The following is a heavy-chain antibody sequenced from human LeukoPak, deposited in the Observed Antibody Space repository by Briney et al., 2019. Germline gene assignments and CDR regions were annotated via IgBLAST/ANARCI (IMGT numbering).Heavy chain of an antibody. D-gene: IGHD3-22*01. CDR1: GGSISSGGYT. J-gene: IGHJ4*02. Sequence: SETLSLTCAVSGGSISSGGYTWSWIRQSPGKGLEWIGYIYHNGVPSYNSSLKSRVTISVDRPKNQFSVKLSSVTAADTAVYYCARGVGYYQDYFDYWGQGTLVTVSS. CDR3: ARGVGYYQDYFDY. CDR2: IYHNGVP. V-gene: IGHV4-30-2*06.